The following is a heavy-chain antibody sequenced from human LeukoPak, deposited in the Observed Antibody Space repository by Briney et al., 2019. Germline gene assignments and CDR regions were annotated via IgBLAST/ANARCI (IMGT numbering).Heavy chain of an antibody. CDR3: ARVSYGGNSLAFDY. J-gene: IGHJ4*02. CDR2: ISSSSSYI. D-gene: IGHD4-23*01. Sequence: NPGGSLRLSCAASGFTFCSYSMNWVRQAPGKGLEWVSSISSSSSYIYYADSVKGRFTISRDNAKNSLYLQMNSLRAEDTAVYYCARVSYGGNSLAFDYWGQGTLVTVSS. V-gene: IGHV3-21*01. CDR1: GFTFCSYS.